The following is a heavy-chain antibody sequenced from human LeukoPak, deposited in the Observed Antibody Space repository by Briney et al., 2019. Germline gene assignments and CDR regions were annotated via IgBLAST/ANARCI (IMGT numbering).Heavy chain of an antibody. CDR3: ARDRNYYDSSGYYRELTNWFDP. Sequence: GGSLRLSCAASGFTFSSDCMHWVRQAPGQGLVWVSRINSDGSSTSYADSVKGRFTISRDNAKNTLYLQMNSLRAEDTAVYYCARDRNYYDSSGYYRELTNWFDPWGQGTLVTVSS. J-gene: IGHJ5*02. V-gene: IGHV3-74*01. CDR2: INSDGSST. D-gene: IGHD3-22*01. CDR1: GFTFSSDC.